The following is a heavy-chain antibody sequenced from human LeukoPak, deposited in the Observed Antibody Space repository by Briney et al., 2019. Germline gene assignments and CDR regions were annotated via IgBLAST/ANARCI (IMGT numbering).Heavy chain of an antibody. Sequence: PSGTLSLTCGVSGGSITSTNYWTWVRQPPGKGLEWIGEINHSGSTNYNPSLKSRVNISVDTSKNQFSLKLSSVTAADTAVYYCARVSRLWWARDIWGQGTMVTVSS. D-gene: IGHD2-21*01. CDR3: ARVSRLWWARDI. V-gene: IGHV4-4*02. J-gene: IGHJ3*02. CDR1: GGSITSTNY. CDR2: INHSGST.